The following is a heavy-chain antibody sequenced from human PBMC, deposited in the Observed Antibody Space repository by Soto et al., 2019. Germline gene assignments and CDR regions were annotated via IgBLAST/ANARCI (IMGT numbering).Heavy chain of an antibody. J-gene: IGHJ6*02. CDR3: AIWSNWNPLYYRGMDV. D-gene: IGHD1-20*01. CDR2: IIPLHNTS. CDR1: GGAFTNYS. V-gene: IGHV1-69*06. Sequence: QVQLLQSGAEVKKPGSSVKVSCKVSGGAFTNYSLNWVRHAPGQGLEWLGGIIPLHNTSNYSLKLLGRGSVTADISSNTVYMHLSGLTSDDTATYYCAIWSNWNPLYYRGMDVWGQETTVTVSS.